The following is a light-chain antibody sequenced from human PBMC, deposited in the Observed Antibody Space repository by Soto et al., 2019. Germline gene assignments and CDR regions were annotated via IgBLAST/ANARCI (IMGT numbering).Light chain of an antibody. V-gene: IGKV1-27*01. Sequence: DIQMTQSPSSLSASVGDRVTITCWASQGISNYLAWYQQKPGKVPKLLIYAASTLQSGVPSRFSGSGSGTDFTLTISILQPEDVATYYCQKYNSALFTFGPGTKVDIK. CDR2: AAS. J-gene: IGKJ3*01. CDR1: QGISNY. CDR3: QKYNSALFT.